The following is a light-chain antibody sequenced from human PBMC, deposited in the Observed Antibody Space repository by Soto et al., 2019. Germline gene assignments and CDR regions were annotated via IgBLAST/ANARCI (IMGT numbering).Light chain of an antibody. CDR2: NVK. CDR1: SSDVWSYDY. V-gene: IGLV2-11*01. CDR3: YV. J-gene: IGLJ1*01. Sequence: QSVLIQPPSVSGSRGQSVTSSCTGTSSDVWSYDYVSWYRQHPGTVPKPMIYNVKTQPSGVPGRFSGSKSGDTASMTLSGLRGEDEADFPSYVFGTGTKVTVL.